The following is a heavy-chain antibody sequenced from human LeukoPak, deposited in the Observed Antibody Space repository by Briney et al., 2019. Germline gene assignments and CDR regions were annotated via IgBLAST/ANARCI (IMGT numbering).Heavy chain of an antibody. Sequence: GGPLRLSCAASGFTFSSYAMSWVRQAPGKGLEWVSAISGSGGSTYYADSVKGRFTITRDDSKNTLYLQMNSLRAEDTAVYYCAKALWFGDEGFDYWGQGTLVTVSS. CDR1: GFTFSSYA. CDR2: ISGSGGST. CDR3: AKALWFGDEGFDY. J-gene: IGHJ4*02. V-gene: IGHV3-23*01. D-gene: IGHD3-10*01.